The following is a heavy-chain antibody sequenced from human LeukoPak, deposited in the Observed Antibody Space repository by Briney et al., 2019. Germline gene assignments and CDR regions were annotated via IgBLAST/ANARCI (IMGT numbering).Heavy chain of an antibody. CDR1: GFTFSSYA. V-gene: IGHV3-23*01. J-gene: IGHJ4*02. CDR3: AAGSSSGWFPFDY. CDR2: ISGSGGST. Sequence: PGGSLRLSCAASGFTFSSYAMSWVRQAPGKGLEWVSAISGSGGSTYYADPVKGRFTISRDNSKNTLYLQMNSLRAEDTAVYYCAAGSSSGWFPFDYWGQGTLVTVSS. D-gene: IGHD6-19*01.